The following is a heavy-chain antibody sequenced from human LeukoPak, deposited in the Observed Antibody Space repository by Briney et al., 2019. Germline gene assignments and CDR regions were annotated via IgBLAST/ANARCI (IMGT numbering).Heavy chain of an antibody. CDR2: ISYDASKK. CDR3: ARETVASYFDN. V-gene: IGHV3-33*01. J-gene: IGHJ4*02. Sequence: GGSLRLSGAASGFTFSSYGMFGVPQAPGKGREWMAVISYDASKKYYADSAKRRSTTSRDNSKNTLYLQMNSLRAEDTAVYFCARETVASYFDNSGQGTLVTVSS. CDR1: GFTFSSYG.